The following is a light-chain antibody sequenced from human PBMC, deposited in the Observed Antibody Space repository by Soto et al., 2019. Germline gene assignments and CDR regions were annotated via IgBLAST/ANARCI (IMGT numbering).Light chain of an antibody. CDR1: QSISTW. CDR3: QQYYNYYRT. CDR2: KAS. J-gene: IGKJ1*01. Sequence: DIQMTQSPSTLSASGGDRVTITCRASQSISTWLAWYQQKPGKAPKILIYKASTLQSGVPSRFSGSGSGTEFTLTISSLQPDDFATYYCQQYYNYYRTFGQGTKVEIK. V-gene: IGKV1-5*03.